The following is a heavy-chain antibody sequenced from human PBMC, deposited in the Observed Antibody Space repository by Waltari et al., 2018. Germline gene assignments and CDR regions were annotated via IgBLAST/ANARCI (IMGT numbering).Heavy chain of an antibody. CDR3: AKDQASSPYYFDY. Sequence: QVQLVESGGGVVQPGRSLRLSCAASGFTFSSYGMPWVRQAPGKGLEWVAVIWYDGSNKYYADSVKGRFTISRDNSKNTLYLQMNSLRAEDTAMYYCAKDQASSPYYFDYWGQGTLVTVSS. V-gene: IGHV3-30*18. CDR1: GFTFSSYG. CDR2: IWYDGSNK. D-gene: IGHD3-10*01. J-gene: IGHJ4*02.